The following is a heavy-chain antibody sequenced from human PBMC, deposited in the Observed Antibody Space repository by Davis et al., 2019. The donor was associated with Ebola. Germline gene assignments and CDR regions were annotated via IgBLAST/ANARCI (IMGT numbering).Heavy chain of an antibody. D-gene: IGHD1-26*01. CDR3: VPLSGSYSDY. Sequence: PGRSLRLSCSASAFTFSSYAMHWVRQAPGKGLEYVSAISSNGGSTYYADSVKGRFTISRDNSKNTLYLRMSSLRAEDTAVYYCVPLSGSYSDYWGQGTLVTVSS. CDR2: ISSNGGST. V-gene: IGHV3-64D*08. CDR1: AFTFSSYA. J-gene: IGHJ4*02.